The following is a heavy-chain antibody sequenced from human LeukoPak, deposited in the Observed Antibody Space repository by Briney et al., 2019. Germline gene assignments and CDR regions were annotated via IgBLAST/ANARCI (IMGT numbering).Heavy chain of an antibody. D-gene: IGHD2-15*01. Sequence: PSETLSLTCAVYGGSFSGYYWSWIRQPPGKGLEWIGEINHSGSTNYNPSLKSRVTISVDTSKNQFSLKLSSVTAADTAVYYCATLLGVPPGYWGQGTLVTVSS. J-gene: IGHJ4*02. CDR3: ATLLGVPPGY. V-gene: IGHV4-34*01. CDR1: GGSFSGYY. CDR2: INHSGST.